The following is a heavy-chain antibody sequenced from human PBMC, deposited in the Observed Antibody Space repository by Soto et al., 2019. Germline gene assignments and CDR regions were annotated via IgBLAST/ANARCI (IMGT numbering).Heavy chain of an antibody. J-gene: IGHJ4*02. CDR1: GGSISSSSYY. CDR2: IYYSGST. V-gene: IGHV4-39*01. D-gene: IGHD6-13*01. Sequence: QLQLQESGPGLVKPSETLSLTCTVSGGSISSSSYYWGWIRQPPGKGLEWIGSIYYSGSTYYNPSLKSRVTISVDTSKNQFSLKVSSVTAADTAVYYCARRGGVAAASWGYWGQGTLVTVSS. CDR3: ARRGGVAAASWGY.